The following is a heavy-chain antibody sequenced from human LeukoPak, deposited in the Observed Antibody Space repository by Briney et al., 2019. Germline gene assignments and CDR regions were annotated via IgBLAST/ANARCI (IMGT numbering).Heavy chain of an antibody. CDR2: IYHSGST. J-gene: IGHJ5*02. CDR1: GYSISSGYY. V-gene: IGHV4-38-2*02. Sequence: SETLSLTCTVSGYSISSGYYWGWIRQPPGKGLEWIGNIYHSGSTFYNPSLKSRVTISVDTSKNQFSLKLSSVTAADTAVYYCARGYSSSWYFNCFDPWGQGTLVTVSS. D-gene: IGHD6-13*01. CDR3: ARGYSSSWYFNCFDP.